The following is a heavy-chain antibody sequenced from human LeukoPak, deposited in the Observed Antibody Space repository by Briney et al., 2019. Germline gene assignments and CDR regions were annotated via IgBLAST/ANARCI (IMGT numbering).Heavy chain of an antibody. V-gene: IGHV1-18*01. CDR3: ARRWVAVAGRYYGMDV. J-gene: IGHJ6*02. CDR2: ISAYNGNT. CDR1: GYTFTSYG. Sequence: ASVKVSCKASGYTFTSYGISWVRQAPGQGLAWMGWISAYNGNTNYAQKLQGRVTMTTDTSTSTAYMELRSLRSDDTAVYYCARRWVAVAGRYYGMDVWGQGTTVTVSS. D-gene: IGHD6-19*01.